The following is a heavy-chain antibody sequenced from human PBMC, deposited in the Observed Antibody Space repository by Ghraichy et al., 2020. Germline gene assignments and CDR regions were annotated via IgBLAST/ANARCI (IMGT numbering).Heavy chain of an antibody. CDR1: GFTFSTYW. J-gene: IGHJ5*02. CDR3: AREGLDHGSGRSDWFDP. CDR2: IKPDGSKG. D-gene: IGHD3-10*01. Sequence: LSLTCAASGFTFSTYWMTWVRQAPGKGLEWVANIKPDGSKGYYVDSVKGRFTISRDNAKNSLYLQMNSLRAEDTAVYYCAREGLDHGSGRSDWFDPWGQGNLVTVSS. V-gene: IGHV3-7*01.